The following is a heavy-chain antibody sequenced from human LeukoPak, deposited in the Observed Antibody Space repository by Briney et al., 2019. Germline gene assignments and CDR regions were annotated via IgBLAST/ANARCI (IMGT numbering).Heavy chain of an antibody. V-gene: IGHV3-7*01. D-gene: IGHD3-3*01. Sequence: TGGSLRLSCAASGFTFSSYWMSWVRQAPGKGLEWVANIKQDGSEKYYVDSVKGRFTISRDNAKNSLYLQMNSLRAEDTAVYYCAREKYYDFWSGYNIYYYYYGMDVWGQGTTVTASS. CDR1: GFTFSSYW. CDR3: AREKYYDFWSGYNIYYYYYGMDV. CDR2: IKQDGSEK. J-gene: IGHJ6*02.